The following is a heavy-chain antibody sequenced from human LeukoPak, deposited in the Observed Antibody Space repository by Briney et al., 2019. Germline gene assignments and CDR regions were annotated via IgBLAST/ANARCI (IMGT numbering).Heavy chain of an antibody. CDR2: INHSGST. D-gene: IGHD6-25*01. CDR1: AGSFSGYY. CDR3: ARRGHNWFDP. Sequence: PSDTLSLTCAVYAGSFSGYYWSLILQPPGTWLQWIGEINHSGSTNYNPSLKSRVTISVDTSKNQFSLKLSSVTAADTAVYYCARRGHNWFDPWVQGTLVTVSS. V-gene: IGHV4-34*01. J-gene: IGHJ5*02.